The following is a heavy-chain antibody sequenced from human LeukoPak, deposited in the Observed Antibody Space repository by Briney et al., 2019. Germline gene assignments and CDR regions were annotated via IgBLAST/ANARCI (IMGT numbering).Heavy chain of an antibody. V-gene: IGHV3-23*01. J-gene: IGHJ4*02. D-gene: IGHD5-12*01. Sequence: PGGSLRLSCAASGFTFSNYAMSWVRQAPGKGLEWVSGIGGRDDSTYYADSVKGRFTISRDNSKNTLYLQMNSLGAEDTAVYFCARPHSGYYTGFDYWGQGTLVTVSS. CDR1: GFTFSNYA. CDR2: IGGRDDST. CDR3: ARPHSGYYTGFDY.